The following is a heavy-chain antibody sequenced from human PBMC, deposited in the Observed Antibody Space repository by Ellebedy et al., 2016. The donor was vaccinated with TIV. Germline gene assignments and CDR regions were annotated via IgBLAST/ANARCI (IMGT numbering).Heavy chain of an antibody. Sequence: GESLKISCAASGFTFNTYSMNWVRQAPGKGLEWVAFIRSSINSISYADSVKGRFTISRDDAENSLYLQMHSLRDEDTALYYFARGGAGFDSMNRELSFDSWGQGTLVIVSS. J-gene: IGHJ4*01. CDR1: GFTFNTYS. CDR2: IRSSINSI. CDR3: ARGGAGFDSMNRELSFDS. V-gene: IGHV3-48*02. D-gene: IGHD1-26*01.